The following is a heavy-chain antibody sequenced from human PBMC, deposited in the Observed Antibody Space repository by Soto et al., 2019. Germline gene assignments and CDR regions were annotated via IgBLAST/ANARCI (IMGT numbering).Heavy chain of an antibody. Sequence: QVQLVESGGGVVQPGRSLRLSCVASGFSFSSYHMHWVRQTPGKGLEWVAVLWSDGTNKYYAESVKGRFTISRDNSKNTRYLEMNNLRVEDTAIYYCARIGTWALNFDYWGQGTQVTVSS. CDR2: LWSDGTNK. V-gene: IGHV3-33*01. CDR3: ARIGTWALNFDY. J-gene: IGHJ4*02. D-gene: IGHD7-27*01. CDR1: GFSFSSYH.